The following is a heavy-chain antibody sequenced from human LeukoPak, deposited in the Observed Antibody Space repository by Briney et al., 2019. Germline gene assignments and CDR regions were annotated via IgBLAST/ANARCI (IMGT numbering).Heavy chain of an antibody. J-gene: IGHJ5*02. Sequence: ESGPTLVNPTQTLTLTCTFSGFSLSTSGVGVGWIRQPPGKALEWLALIYWDDDKRYSPSQKSRLTITKDTSKNQVVLTMTNMDPVDTATYYCAHVVVPAAILSSNWFDPWGQGTLVTVSS. CDR2: IYWDDDK. D-gene: IGHD2-2*02. CDR1: GFSLSTSGVG. CDR3: AHVVVPAAILSSNWFDP. V-gene: IGHV2-5*02.